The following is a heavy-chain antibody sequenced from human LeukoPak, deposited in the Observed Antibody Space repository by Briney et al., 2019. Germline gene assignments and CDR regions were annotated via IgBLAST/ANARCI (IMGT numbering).Heavy chain of an antibody. J-gene: IGHJ6*02. D-gene: IGHD2-15*01. CDR2: IYSGGST. CDR3: ARVGYCSGGSCYEGYYYYGMDV. V-gene: IGHV3-66*01. Sequence: GGSLRLSCAASGFTVSSNYMSWVRQAPGKGLEWVSVIYSGGSTYYADSVKGRFTISRDNSKNTLYLQMNSLRAEDTAVHYCARVGYCSGGSCYEGYYYYGMDVWGQGTTVTVSS. CDR1: GFTVSSNY.